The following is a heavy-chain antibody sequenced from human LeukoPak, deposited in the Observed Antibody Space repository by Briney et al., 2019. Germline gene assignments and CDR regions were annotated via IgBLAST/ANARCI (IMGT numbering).Heavy chain of an antibody. Sequence: SETLSLTCTVSGGSISSSSYYWGWIRQPPGKGLEWIGSIYYSGSTYYNPSLKSRVTICVDTSKNQFSLKLSSVTAADTAVYYCARAIRTRGYMLLFDYWGQGTLVTVSS. CDR2: IYYSGST. J-gene: IGHJ4*02. CDR1: GGSISSSSYY. CDR3: ARAIRTRGYMLLFDY. D-gene: IGHD5-18*01. V-gene: IGHV4-39*01.